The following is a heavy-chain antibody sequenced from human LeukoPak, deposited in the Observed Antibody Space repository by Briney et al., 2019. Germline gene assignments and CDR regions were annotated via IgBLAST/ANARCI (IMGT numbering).Heavy chain of an antibody. CDR3: ARGEVGVGSTLFDY. Sequence: GGSLTHSRSASGLTFSSYEMNWVGPSPRKGLEWVSYISVSGSSKYYADSVKGRFTISRDNAKNSLYLQMSSLRAEDTAVYYCARGEVGVGSTLFDYWGQGTLVTVSS. J-gene: IGHJ4*02. CDR1: GLTFSSYE. V-gene: IGHV3-48*03. D-gene: IGHD1-7*01. CDR2: ISVSGSSK.